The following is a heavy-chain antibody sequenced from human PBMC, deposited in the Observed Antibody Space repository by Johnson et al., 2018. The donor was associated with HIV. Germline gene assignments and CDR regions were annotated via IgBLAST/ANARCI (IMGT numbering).Heavy chain of an antibody. CDR1: GFTVSCTY. CDR3: AREWGVITFGGVIPRNAFDI. CDR2: IYTDGRS. Sequence: VQLVESGGGLIQPGGSLRLSCAASGFTVSCTYMSWVRQAPGKGLEWVSLIYTDGRSYSADSVKGRFSISRDNSKNTVYIQMNSLRAEDTAVYYCAREWGVITFGGVIPRNAFDIWGQGTMVTVSS. V-gene: IGHV3-53*01. D-gene: IGHD3-16*02. J-gene: IGHJ3*02.